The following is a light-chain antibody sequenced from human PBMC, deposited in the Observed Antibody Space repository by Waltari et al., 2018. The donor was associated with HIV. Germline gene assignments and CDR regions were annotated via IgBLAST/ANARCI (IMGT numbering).Light chain of an antibody. J-gene: IGLJ2*01. CDR3: QSADKNIKSVV. CDR1: VLSKQF. Sequence: SYELKQPPSVSVSPGQTAGITCSGDVLSKQFVYWYQQKTGQAPSLLIYKVSQRPSGVPERFSVSTSGTTVTVTITGVLAEDEAEYYCQSADKNIKSVVFGGGTKLTVL. CDR2: KVS. V-gene: IGLV3-25*01.